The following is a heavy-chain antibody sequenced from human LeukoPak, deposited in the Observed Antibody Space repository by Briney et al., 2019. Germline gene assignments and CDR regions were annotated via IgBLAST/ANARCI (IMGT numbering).Heavy chain of an antibody. CDR1: GYTFTSYG. CDR3: ASAPYYYDSSGYYYGTYYFDY. CDR2: ISAYNGNT. V-gene: IGHV1-18*01. D-gene: IGHD3-22*01. Sequence: ASVKVSCKASGYTFTSYGISWVRQAPGQGLEWMGWISAYNGNTNYAQKLQGRVTMTTDTSTSTAYMELRSLRSDDTAVYYCASAPYYYDSSGYYYGTYYFDYRGQGTLVTVSS. J-gene: IGHJ4*02.